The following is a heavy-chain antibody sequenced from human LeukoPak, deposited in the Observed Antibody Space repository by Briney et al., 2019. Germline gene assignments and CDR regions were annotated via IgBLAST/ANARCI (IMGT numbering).Heavy chain of an antibody. J-gene: IGHJ4*02. D-gene: IGHD3-3*01. CDR1: GYTLTAHY. V-gene: IGHV1-2*06. CDR3: ARGTTYYDFWSGYSINYFDY. CDR2: IDPSSGDA. Sequence: GASVKVSCKASGYTLTAHYMHWVRRAPGHGLEWMGRIDPSSGDAKYAQRFQGRVFVTRATSISTVYMELSSLRSDDTAVYYCARGTTYYDFWSGYSINYFDYWGQGTLVTVSS.